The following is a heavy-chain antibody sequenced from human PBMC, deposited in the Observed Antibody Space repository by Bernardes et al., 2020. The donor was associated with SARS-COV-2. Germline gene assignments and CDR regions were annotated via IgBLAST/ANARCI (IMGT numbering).Heavy chain of an antibody. CDR3: ARGVVVPAAIPLLRYYYGMDV. CDR1: GFTFSSYA. J-gene: IGHJ6*02. Sequence: GGSLRLSCAASGFTFSSYAMTWVRQAPGKGLEWVSAITGSDGTTYYADSVKGRFTISRDNSKNTLYLQMNSLRAEDTAVYYCARGVVVPAAIPLLRYYYGMDVWGQGTTVTVSS. V-gene: IGHV3-23*01. D-gene: IGHD2-2*02. CDR2: ITGSDGTT.